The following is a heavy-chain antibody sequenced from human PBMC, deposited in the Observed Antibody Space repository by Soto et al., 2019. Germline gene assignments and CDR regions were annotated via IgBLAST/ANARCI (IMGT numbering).Heavy chain of an antibody. V-gene: IGHV4-34*01. CDR1: GGSFSGYY. CDR3: ARGWFGSSHFDY. Sequence: QVQLQQWGAGLLKPSETLSLTCAVYGGSFSGYYWSWIRQPPGKGLEWTGEINHSGSTNYNPSLKSRVTISVDTSKNQFSLKLSSVTAADTAVYYCARGWFGSSHFDYWGQGTLVTVSS. D-gene: IGHD2-15*01. J-gene: IGHJ4*02. CDR2: INHSGST.